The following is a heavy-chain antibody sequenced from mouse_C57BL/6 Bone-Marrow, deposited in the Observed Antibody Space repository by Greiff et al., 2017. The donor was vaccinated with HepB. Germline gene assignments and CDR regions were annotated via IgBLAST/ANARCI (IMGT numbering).Heavy chain of an antibody. CDR1: GFTFSSYA. J-gene: IGHJ4*01. CDR3: ARDPIYYYGSSYAMDY. Sequence: EVKLVESGGGLVKPGGSLKLSCAASGFTFSSYAMSWVRQTPEKRLEWVATISDGGSYTYYPDNVKGRFTISRDNAKNNPYLQMSHLKSEDTAMYYCARDPIYYYGSSYAMDYWGQGTSVTVSS. CDR2: ISDGGSYT. D-gene: IGHD1-1*01. V-gene: IGHV5-4*01.